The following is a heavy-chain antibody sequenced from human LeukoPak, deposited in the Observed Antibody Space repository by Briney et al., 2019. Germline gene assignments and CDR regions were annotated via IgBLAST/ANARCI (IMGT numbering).Heavy chain of an antibody. CDR3: ARSYCSSTSCPGRRAFDI. V-gene: IGHV4-4*07. J-gene: IGHJ3*02. Sequence: SETLSLTCTVSGGSISSYYWSWIRQPAGKGLEWIGRTYTSGSTNYNPSLKSRVTMSVDTSKNQFSLKLSSVTAADTAVYYCARSYCSSTSCPGRRAFDIWGQGTMVTVSS. CDR1: GGSISSYY. D-gene: IGHD2-2*01. CDR2: TYTSGST.